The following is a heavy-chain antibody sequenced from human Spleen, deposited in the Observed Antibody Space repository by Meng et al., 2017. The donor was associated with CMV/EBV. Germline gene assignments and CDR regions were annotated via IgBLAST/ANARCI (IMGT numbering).Heavy chain of an antibody. CDR1: GFTFSSFW. J-gene: IGHJ4*02. CDR3: ARYGVEGGTDH. V-gene: IGHV3-7*01. D-gene: IGHD1-26*01. CDR2: IKPDGSGK. Sequence: GESLKISCAASGFTFSSFWMAWVRQAPGKGLEWVANIKPDGSGKYYADSVKGRFTISRDNARDLLYLQLNGLRSEDAAAYYCARYGVEGGTDHWGQGTLVTVPQ.